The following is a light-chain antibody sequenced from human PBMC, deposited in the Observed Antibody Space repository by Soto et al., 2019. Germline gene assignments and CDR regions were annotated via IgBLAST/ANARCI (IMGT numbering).Light chain of an antibody. J-gene: IGLJ1*01. CDR1: SSDVGDYNS. Sequence: QSVLTQPRSVSGSPGQSVTVSCIGTSSDVGDYNSVSWYHQHPGKAPKLMIYDVSKRPSGVPDRFSGSKSGNTASLTISGLQAEDEADYYCCSYVGGYSYVFGIGTKLTVL. V-gene: IGLV2-11*01. CDR2: DVS. CDR3: CSYVGGYSYV.